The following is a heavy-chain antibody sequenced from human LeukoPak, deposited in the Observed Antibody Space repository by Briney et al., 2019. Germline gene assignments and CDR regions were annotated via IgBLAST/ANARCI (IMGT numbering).Heavy chain of an antibody. CDR2: IYYSGST. J-gene: IGHJ5*02. V-gene: IGHV4-59*01. D-gene: IGHD6-13*01. CDR3: ARQEQQLIYNWFDP. CDR1: GGSFDGYY. Sequence: PSETLSLTCAVFGGSFDGYYWSWIRQPPGKGLEWIGYIYYSGSTNYNPSLKSRVTISVDTSKNQFSLKLSSVTAADTAVYYCARQEQQLIYNWFDPWGQGTLVTVSS.